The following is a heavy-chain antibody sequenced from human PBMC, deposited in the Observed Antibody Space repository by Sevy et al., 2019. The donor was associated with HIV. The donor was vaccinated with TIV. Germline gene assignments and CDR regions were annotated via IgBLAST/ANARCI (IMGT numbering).Heavy chain of an antibody. V-gene: IGHV3-49*03. Sequence: GESLKISCTTSGFTFDDYAMSWFRQAPGKGLEWVAFITRNXYEAYGGTTDYGASVKGRFIISRDDSKSIAYLQMNSLXXXXTAVYYCTRXLATAXTPXXXXXXWGXGXLVTVSS. J-gene: IGHJ1*01. CDR1: GFTFDDYA. CDR3: TRXLATAXTPXXXXXX. CDR2: ITRNXYEAYGGTT. D-gene: IGHD5-12*01.